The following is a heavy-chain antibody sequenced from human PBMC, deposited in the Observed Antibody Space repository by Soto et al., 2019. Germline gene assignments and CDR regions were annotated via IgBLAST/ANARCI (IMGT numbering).Heavy chain of an antibody. Sequence: PSETLSLTCTVSGGSSSSGDYYWSWIRQPPGKGLEWIGYNYYSGSTYYNPSLMSRVTMSLDTSKNQFSLKLSSVTAADTAVYYCARERVPSAIHRAWFDPWGLGTLVTVSS. V-gene: IGHV4-30-4*01. CDR1: GGSSSSGDYY. J-gene: IGHJ5*02. CDR2: NYYSGST. CDR3: ARERVPSAIHRAWFDP. D-gene: IGHD2-2*02.